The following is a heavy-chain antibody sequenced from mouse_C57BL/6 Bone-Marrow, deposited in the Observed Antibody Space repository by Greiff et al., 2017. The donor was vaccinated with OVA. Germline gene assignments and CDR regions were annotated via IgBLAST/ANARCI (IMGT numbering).Heavy chain of an antibody. CDR2: ISSGGDYI. CDR1: GFTFSSYA. CDR3: TRDAPTYYSNYDWYFDV. J-gene: IGHJ1*03. Sequence: EVKLMESGEGLVKPGGSLKLSCAASGFTFSSYAMSWVRQTPEKRLEWVAYISSGGDYIYYADTVKGRFTISRDNAMNTLYLQMSSLKSEDTAMYYCTRDAPTYYSNYDWYFDVWGTGTTVTVSS. V-gene: IGHV5-9-1*02. D-gene: IGHD2-5*01.